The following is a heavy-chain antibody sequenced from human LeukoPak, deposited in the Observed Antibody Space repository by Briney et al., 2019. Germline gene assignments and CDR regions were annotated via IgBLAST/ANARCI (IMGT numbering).Heavy chain of an antibody. J-gene: IGHJ6*03. CDR3: ARRAVDNSYYYYMDV. D-gene: IGHD6-19*01. V-gene: IGHV1-8*03. CDR2: MNPKSGNT. Sequence: GASVKVSCKASVYTFTSYDINWVPQVTGQGVEWMGWMNPKSGNTGYAQKFQGRVTINRNTSISTAYMEVSSLRYEDPAVYYCARRAVDNSYYYYMDVWGKGTTVTVSS. CDR1: VYTFTSYD.